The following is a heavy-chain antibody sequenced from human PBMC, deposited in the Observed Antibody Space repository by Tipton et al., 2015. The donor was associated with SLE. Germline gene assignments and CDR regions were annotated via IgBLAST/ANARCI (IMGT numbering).Heavy chain of an antibody. J-gene: IGHJ4*02. D-gene: IGHD6-13*01. Sequence: SLRLSCATSGFIFMNHDMTWVRQAPGKGLECLAYISVSGTTTSYAASVKGRFTVSRDNARSLLFLQMNDLRPEDTAMYYCARPILGSSWSGGDYWGQGTLVTVSS. CDR1: GFIFMNHD. CDR3: ARPILGSSWSGGDY. V-gene: IGHV3-48*03. CDR2: ISVSGTTT.